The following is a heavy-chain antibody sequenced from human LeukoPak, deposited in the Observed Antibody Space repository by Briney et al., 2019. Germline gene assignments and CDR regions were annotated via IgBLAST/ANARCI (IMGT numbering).Heavy chain of an antibody. CDR1: GFTLSNSW. CDR2: INNDGSRT. V-gene: IGHV3-74*01. Sequence: PGGSLRLSCAASGFTLSNSWMFWVRQAPGKGLVWVSDINNDGSRTSYADSVKGQFTISRDGAKNTLFLQMNSLRAEDTAVYFCARGGVPGDFDYWGQGTLVTVSS. J-gene: IGHJ4*02. CDR3: ARGGVPGDFDY. D-gene: IGHD3-10*01.